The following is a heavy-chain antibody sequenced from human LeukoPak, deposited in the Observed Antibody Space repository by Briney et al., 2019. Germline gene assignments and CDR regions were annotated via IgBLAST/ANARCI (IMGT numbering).Heavy chain of an antibody. J-gene: IGHJ4*02. CDR1: GFTFSSYG. D-gene: IGHD3-10*01. Sequence: GGSLRLSCAASGFTFSSYGMHWVRQAPGKGLEWVAVIWYDGSNKYYADSVKGRFTISRDNSKNTLYLQMNSLRAEDTAVYYCARGPMVRGVSLDYWGQGTLVTVSS. V-gene: IGHV3-33*01. CDR2: IWYDGSNK. CDR3: ARGPMVRGVSLDY.